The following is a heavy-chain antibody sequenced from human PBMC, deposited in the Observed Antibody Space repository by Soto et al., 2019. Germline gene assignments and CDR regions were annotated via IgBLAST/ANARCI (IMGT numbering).Heavy chain of an antibody. CDR1: GDSISSADYF. J-gene: IGHJ5*02. V-gene: IGHV4-30-4*01. D-gene: IGHD1-26*01. CDR2: IFHSGTT. Sequence: SETLSLTCSVSGDSISSADYFWTWIRQSPGKGLEWMGYIFHSGTTYYNPSLKGRLLISIENSKNQFSLRLTSVTAADTAVYYCAKGPKGSYYVRWFDPWGQGTLVTVSS. CDR3: AKGPKGSYYVRWFDP.